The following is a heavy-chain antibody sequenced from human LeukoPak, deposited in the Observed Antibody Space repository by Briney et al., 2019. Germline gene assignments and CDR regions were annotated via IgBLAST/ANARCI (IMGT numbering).Heavy chain of an antibody. CDR3: ARVSYYYYMDV. CDR1: GGSINSGNYH. V-gene: IGHV4-61*02. J-gene: IGHJ6*03. Sequence: PSQTLSLTCTVSGGSINSGNYHWTWIRQPAGKGLEWIGRIHTSGNTNSNPSFKSRVIIAVDTSKNQLSLKLSSVTAADTAVYYCARVSYYYYMDVWGKGTTVTVSS. CDR2: IHTSGNT.